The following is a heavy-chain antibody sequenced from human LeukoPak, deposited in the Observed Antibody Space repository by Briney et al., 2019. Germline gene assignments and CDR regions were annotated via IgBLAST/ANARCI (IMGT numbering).Heavy chain of an antibody. Sequence: GGSLRLSCAASGFTVSGHYMSWVRQAPGKGLEWVSSISSSSSYIYYADSVKGRFTISRDNAKNSLYLQMNSLRAEDTAVYYCARDRLAAAGRGLDPWGQGTLVTVSS. CDR1: GFTVSGHY. J-gene: IGHJ5*02. CDR2: ISSSSSYI. D-gene: IGHD6-13*01. V-gene: IGHV3-21*01. CDR3: ARDRLAAAGRGLDP.